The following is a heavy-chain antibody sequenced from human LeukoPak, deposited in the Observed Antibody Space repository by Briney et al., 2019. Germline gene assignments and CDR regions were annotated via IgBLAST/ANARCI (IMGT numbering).Heavy chain of an antibody. J-gene: IGHJ4*02. CDR2: IYPDESNI. CDR1: RYSFPTYW. Sequence: GEALQISCKGSRYSFPTYWIAWVRPMPGKGLEWMGIIYPDESNIRYSPSFQGQVTISADKSISTAYLQWSSLKASDTAMYYCARPPSRGYSSSFEYWGQGTLVTVSS. V-gene: IGHV5-51*01. D-gene: IGHD2-2*03. CDR3: ARPPSRGYSSSFEY.